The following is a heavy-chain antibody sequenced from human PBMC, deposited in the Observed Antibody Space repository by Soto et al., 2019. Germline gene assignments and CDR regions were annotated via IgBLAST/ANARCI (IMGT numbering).Heavy chain of an antibody. V-gene: IGHV4-59*01. CDR3: ASYNFGVCFDH. CDR2: VYYSGST. J-gene: IGHJ4*02. CDR1: GSSISSYY. Sequence: SETLSLTCTVSGSSISSYYWSWIRQPPGKGLEWIGYVYYSGSTNYNPSLKSRVTISVDTSKKQFSLKLSSVTAADTAVYYCASYNFGVCFDHWGQGTLVTVSS. D-gene: IGHD3-3*01.